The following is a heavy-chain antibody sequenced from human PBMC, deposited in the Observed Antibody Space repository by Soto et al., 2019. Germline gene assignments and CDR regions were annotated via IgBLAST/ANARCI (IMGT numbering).Heavy chain of an antibody. CDR1: GYSFTSYW. Sequence: GESLKISCKGSGYSFTSYWISWVRQMPGKGLEWMGRIDPSDSYTNYSPSFQGHVTISADKSISTAYLQWSSLKASDTAMYYCARHIICSSTSCAFNHMDVWGQGTTLTVYS. V-gene: IGHV5-10-1*01. CDR3: ARHIICSSTSCAFNHMDV. D-gene: IGHD2-2*01. CDR2: IDPSDSYT. J-gene: IGHJ6*02.